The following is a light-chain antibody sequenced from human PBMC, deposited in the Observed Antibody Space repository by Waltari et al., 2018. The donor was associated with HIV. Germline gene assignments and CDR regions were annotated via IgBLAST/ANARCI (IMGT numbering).Light chain of an antibody. CDR2: SNN. CDR3: AAWDDSLNGPV. Sequence: QSVLTQSPSASGTPGQRVIISCSGSSSNIGSNSVNWYQQLPGTPPYPLIYSNNERPSGVPDRSSGSKSGTSASLAISGLQSEDEADYHCAAWDDSLNGPVFGGGTKLTVL. CDR1: SSNIGSNS. J-gene: IGLJ2*01. V-gene: IGLV1-44*01.